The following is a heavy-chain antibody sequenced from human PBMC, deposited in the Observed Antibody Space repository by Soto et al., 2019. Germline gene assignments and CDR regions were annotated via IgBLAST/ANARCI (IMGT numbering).Heavy chain of an antibody. V-gene: IGHV4-31*03. D-gene: IGHD3-10*01. Sequence: QVQLQESGPGLVKPSQTLSLTCTVSGGSITSGAYYWSWIRQHPGKGLEWIGYIYYTGSTYYNPSLKSRVTISIETAKNQFSLELSSVTAADTAVYYCARESSYYGGGGYWGQGTLVTVSS. J-gene: IGHJ4*02. CDR2: IYYTGST. CDR1: GGSITSGAYY. CDR3: ARESSYYGGGGY.